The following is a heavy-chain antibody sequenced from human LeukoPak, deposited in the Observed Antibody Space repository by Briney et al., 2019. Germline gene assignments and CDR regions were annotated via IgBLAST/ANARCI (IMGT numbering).Heavy chain of an antibody. CDR3: ARGQGYYDSPPNPSDAFDI. CDR1: GYTFTSYG. Sequence: ASVKVSCKASGYTFTSYGISWARQAPGQGLEWMGWISAYNGNTNYAQKLQGRVTMTTDTSTSTAYMELRSLRSDDTAVYYCARGQGYYDSPPNPSDAFDIWGQGTMVTVSS. CDR2: ISAYNGNT. D-gene: IGHD3-22*01. V-gene: IGHV1-18*01. J-gene: IGHJ3*02.